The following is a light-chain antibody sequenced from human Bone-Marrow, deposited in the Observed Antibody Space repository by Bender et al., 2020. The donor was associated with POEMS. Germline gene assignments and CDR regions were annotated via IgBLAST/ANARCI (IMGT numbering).Light chain of an antibody. CDR2: DVN. J-gene: IGLJ1*01. CDR3: SSYTSKITYV. V-gene: IGLV2-14*03. CDR1: SSDVGGYNY. Sequence: QSALTQPASVSGSPGQSITISCTGTSSDVGGYNYVSWYQQHPDKAPKLLIYDVNNRPSGVSDRFSGSRSGNTASLTISGLQAADEADYYCSSYTSKITYVIGTGTKVTVL.